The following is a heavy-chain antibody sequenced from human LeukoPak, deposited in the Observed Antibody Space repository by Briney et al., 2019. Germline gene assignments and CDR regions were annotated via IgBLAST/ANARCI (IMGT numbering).Heavy chain of an antibody. CDR3: AKASYQKGSGWHDY. V-gene: IGHV3-53*01. CDR2: IYSGGST. D-gene: IGHD6-19*01. Sequence: GGSLRLSCAASGFTVSSNYMSWVRQAPGKGLEWVSVIYSGGSTYYADSVKGRFTISRGNSKNTLYLQMNSLRAEDTAVYYCAKASYQKGSGWHDYWGQGTLVTVSS. CDR1: GFTVSSNY. J-gene: IGHJ4*02.